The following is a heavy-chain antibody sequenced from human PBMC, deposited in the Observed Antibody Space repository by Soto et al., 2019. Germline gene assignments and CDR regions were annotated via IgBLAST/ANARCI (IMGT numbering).Heavy chain of an antibody. V-gene: IGHV1-18*04. Sequence: ASVKVSCKASGYNFMPYGVNWVRQAPGQGLEWMGWISPWKGNTNYAQSFQGRVTMTTDTSTSTAYMELRSLTSDDTAVYYCARGDYYDSSGYYDYWGQGTLVTVSS. J-gene: IGHJ4*02. CDR3: ARGDYYDSSGYYDY. CDR2: ISPWKGNT. D-gene: IGHD3-22*01. CDR1: GYNFMPYG.